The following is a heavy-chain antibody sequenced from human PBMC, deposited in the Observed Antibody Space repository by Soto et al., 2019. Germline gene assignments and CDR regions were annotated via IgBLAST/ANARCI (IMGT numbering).Heavy chain of an antibody. CDR1: GVSFSSFA. V-gene: IGHV3-23*01. J-gene: IGHJ5*02. CDR2: VSGSGGST. CDR3: AKDRASIGITPRFDP. D-gene: IGHD1-20*01. Sequence: GGALRLSCAASGVSFSSFAMSWVRQAPGKGLEWVSAVSGSGGSTYYADSVRGRFTVSRDNSKNTLYLQMNSLRAEDTAIYYCAKDRASIGITPRFDPWGQGTLVTVSS.